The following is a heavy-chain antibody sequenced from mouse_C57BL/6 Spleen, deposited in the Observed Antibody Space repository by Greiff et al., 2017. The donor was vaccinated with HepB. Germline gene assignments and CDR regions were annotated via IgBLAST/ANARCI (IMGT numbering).Heavy chain of an antibody. J-gene: IGHJ4*01. D-gene: IGHD2-1*01. V-gene: IGHV1-69*01. Sequence: QVQLQQPGAELVMPGASVKLSCKASGYTFTSYWMHWVKQRPGQGLEWIGEIDPSDSYTNYNQKFKGKSTLTVDKSSSTAYMQLSSLTSEDSAVYYCARREAIYYCNYESYYYAMDYWGQGTSLTVSS. CDR1: GYTFTSYW. CDR3: ARREAIYYCNYESYYYAMDY. CDR2: IDPSDSYT.